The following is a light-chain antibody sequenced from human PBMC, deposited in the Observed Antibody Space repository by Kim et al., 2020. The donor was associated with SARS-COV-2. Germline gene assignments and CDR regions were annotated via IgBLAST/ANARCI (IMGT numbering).Light chain of an antibody. CDR2: DNN. Sequence: GQKVTISCAGRISNLGNNYVSWYQQLPGTAPKLLIYDNNKRPSGIPDRFSGSKSGTSATLGITGLQTGDEADYYCGTWDSSLSAVFGGGTQLTVL. V-gene: IGLV1-51*01. CDR1: ISNLGNNY. J-gene: IGLJ3*02. CDR3: GTWDSSLSAV.